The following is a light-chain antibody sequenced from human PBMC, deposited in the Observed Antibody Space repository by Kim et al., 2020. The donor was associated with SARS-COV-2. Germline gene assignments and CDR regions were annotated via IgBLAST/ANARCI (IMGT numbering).Light chain of an antibody. J-gene: IGLJ2*01. CDR3: NSRDSSGNHVV. Sequence: ALGQTVRITCQGDSLRRYYASWYQQKPAQAPVLVIYGKNNRPSGIPDRFSGSSSGNTASLTITGAQAEDEADYYCNSRDSSGNHVVFGGGTQLTVL. CDR2: GKN. CDR1: SLRRYY. V-gene: IGLV3-19*01.